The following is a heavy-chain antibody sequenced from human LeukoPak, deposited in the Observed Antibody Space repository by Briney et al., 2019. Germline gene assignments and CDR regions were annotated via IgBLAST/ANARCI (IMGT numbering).Heavy chain of an antibody. J-gene: IGHJ4*02. CDR1: GYTFTGYY. D-gene: IGHD3-3*01. CDR2: INPNSGGT. V-gene: IGHV1-2*02. Sequence: ASVKVSCKSSGYTFTGYYMHWVLQAPGQGLEWMGWINPNSGGTNYAQKFQGRVTMTRDTSISTAYMELSRLRSDDAAVYYCARSHYDFWSGYYSDFDYWGQGTLVTVSS. CDR3: ARSHYDFWSGYYSDFDY.